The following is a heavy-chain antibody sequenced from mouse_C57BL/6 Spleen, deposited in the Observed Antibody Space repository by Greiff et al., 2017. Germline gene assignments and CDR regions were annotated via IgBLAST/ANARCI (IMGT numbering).Heavy chain of an antibody. CDR2: IDPEDGDT. CDR3: TIYYGNLYFDY. Sequence: EVQLQQSGAELVRPGASVKLSCTASGFNIKDYYMHWVKQRPEQGLEWIGRIDPEDGDTEYAPKFQGKATMTADTSSNTAYLQLSSLTSEDTAVYYCTIYYGNLYFDYWGQGTTLTVSS. CDR1: GFNIKDYY. J-gene: IGHJ2*01. D-gene: IGHD2-1*01. V-gene: IGHV14-1*01.